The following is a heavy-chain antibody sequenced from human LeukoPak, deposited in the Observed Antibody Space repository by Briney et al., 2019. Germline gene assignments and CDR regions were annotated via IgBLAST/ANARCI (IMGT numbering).Heavy chain of an antibody. Sequence: SETLSLTCTVSGGSISSYYWSWIRQPPGKGLEWIGCIYYSGSANYNPSLKSRVTISVDTSKNQFSLKLSSVTAADTAVYYCARAVAVPINWFDPWGQGTLVTVSS. J-gene: IGHJ5*02. V-gene: IGHV4-59*01. D-gene: IGHD6-19*01. CDR2: IYYSGSA. CDR3: ARAVAVPINWFDP. CDR1: GGSISSYY.